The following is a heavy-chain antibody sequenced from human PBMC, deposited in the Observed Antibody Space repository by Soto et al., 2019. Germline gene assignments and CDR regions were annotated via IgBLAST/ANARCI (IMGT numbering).Heavy chain of an antibody. CDR1: GFTFSSYG. Sequence: GGSLRLSCAASGFTFSSYGMHVVRQAPGKGLEWVAVIWYDGSNKYYADSVKGRFTISRDNSKNTLYLQMNSLRAEDTAVYYCARDREGGELSPYYFDYWGQGT. CDR2: IWYDGSNK. D-gene: IGHD3-16*02. CDR3: ARDREGGELSPYYFDY. V-gene: IGHV3-33*01. J-gene: IGHJ4*02.